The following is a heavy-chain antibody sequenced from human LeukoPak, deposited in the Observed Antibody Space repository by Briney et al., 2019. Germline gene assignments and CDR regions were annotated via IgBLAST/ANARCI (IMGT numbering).Heavy chain of an antibody. J-gene: IGHJ4*02. Sequence: GGSLTLSCAASGFTFSSYDMNWVRQLQSRGLGWVALIPYDGSIKYYADSVKCRFTISIDNSKNTFNLQLNTLRAEDTAVYYCATSPGLGYISSLTGVDYWGQGTPVTVSS. D-gene: IGHD6-6*01. CDR2: IPYDGSIK. CDR3: ATSPGLGYISSLTGVDY. V-gene: IGHV3-30*04. CDR1: GFTFSSYD.